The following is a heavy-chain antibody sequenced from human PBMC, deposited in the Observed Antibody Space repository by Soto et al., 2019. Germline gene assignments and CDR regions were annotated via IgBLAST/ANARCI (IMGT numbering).Heavy chain of an antibody. D-gene: IGHD3-3*01. CDR1: GYTFTGYY. CDR3: ASPHYDFWSGYLYYGMDV. J-gene: IGHJ6*02. CDR2: INPNSGGT. Sequence: ASVKVSCKASGYTFTGYYMHWVRQAPGQGLEWMGWINPNSGGTNYAQKFQGRVTMTRDTSISTAYMELSRLRSGDTAVYYCASPHYDFWSGYLYYGMDVWGQGTTVTVSS. V-gene: IGHV1-2*02.